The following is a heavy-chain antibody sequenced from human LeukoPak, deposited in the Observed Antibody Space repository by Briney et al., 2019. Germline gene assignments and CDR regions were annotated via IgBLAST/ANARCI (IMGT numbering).Heavy chain of an antibody. Sequence: SETLSLTCTVSGGSISLYYWNWIRQPAGKGLEWIGRIFTSGITNYNPSFKSRVTMSVDTSKAQFSLNLSSVTAADTAVYYCARESSGSYYNPLGYMDVWGKGTTVTVSS. V-gene: IGHV4-4*07. CDR3: ARESSGSYYNPLGYMDV. J-gene: IGHJ6*03. D-gene: IGHD3-10*01. CDR2: IFTSGIT. CDR1: GGSISLYY.